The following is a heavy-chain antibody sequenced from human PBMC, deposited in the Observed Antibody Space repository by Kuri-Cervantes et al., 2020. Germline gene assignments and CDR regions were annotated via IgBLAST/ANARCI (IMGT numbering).Heavy chain of an antibody. V-gene: IGHV1-2*02. D-gene: IGHD3-22*01. J-gene: IGHJ4*02. CDR3: ARDYYDSSGVAWFDY. CDR1: GYTFTSYG. Sequence: ASVKVSCKASGYTFTSYGISWVRQAPGQGLEWMGWINPNSGGTNYAQKFQGRVTMTRDTSISTAYMELSRLRSDDTAVYYCARDYYDSSGVAWFDYWGQGTLVTVSS. CDR2: INPNSGGT.